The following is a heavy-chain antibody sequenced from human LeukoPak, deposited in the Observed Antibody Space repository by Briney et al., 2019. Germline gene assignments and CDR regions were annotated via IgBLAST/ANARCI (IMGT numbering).Heavy chain of an antibody. D-gene: IGHD3-3*01. CDR3: ARAEVLEWLDYYYYGMDV. CDR2: INTNTGNP. Sequence: ASVKVSCKASGYTFTSYAMNWVRQAPGQGLEWMGWINTNTGNPTYAQGFTGRFVFSLGTSVSTAYLQISSLKAEDAAVYYCARAEVLEWLDYYYYGMDVWGHGTTVTVSS. CDR1: GYTFTSYA. J-gene: IGHJ6*02. V-gene: IGHV7-4-1*02.